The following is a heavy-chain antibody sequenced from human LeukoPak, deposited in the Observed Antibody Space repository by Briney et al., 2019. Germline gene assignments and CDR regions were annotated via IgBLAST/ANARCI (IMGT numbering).Heavy chain of an antibody. D-gene: IGHD3-22*01. J-gene: IGHJ4*02. CDR3: ARDIGSGDSSGYYPT. Sequence: ASVKVSCKASGYTFTSYYMHWVRQAPGQGLEWMGIINPSGGSTSYAQKFQGRVTMTRDTSTSTVYMELSSLRSEDTAVYYCARDIGSGDSSGYYPTWGQGTLVTVSS. V-gene: IGHV1-46*01. CDR2: INPSGGST. CDR1: GYTFTSYY.